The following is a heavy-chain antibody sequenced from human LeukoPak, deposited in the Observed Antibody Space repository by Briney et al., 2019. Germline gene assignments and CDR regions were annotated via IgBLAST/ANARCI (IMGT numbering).Heavy chain of an antibody. D-gene: IGHD2-2*01. V-gene: IGHV3-23*01. CDR2: ISNSGGNT. CDR1: GFTFSSYA. Sequence: GGSLRLSCAASGFTFSSYAMSWVRQAPGRGLQWVSAISNSGGNTYYADSVKGRFTISRDNSENTLYLQMNSLRAEDTAVHFCAKGRLGYCSGTSCYPLDYWGQGTLVTVSS. J-gene: IGHJ4*02. CDR3: AKGRLGYCSGTSCYPLDY.